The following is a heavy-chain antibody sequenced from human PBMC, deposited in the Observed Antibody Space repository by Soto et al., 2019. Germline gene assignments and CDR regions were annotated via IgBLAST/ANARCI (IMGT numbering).Heavy chain of an antibody. CDR2: ISTDGDIT. V-gene: IGHV3-74*01. CDR3: ARVSIGSWDWFDP. CDR1: GFTFSSYW. Sequence: EVQLVESGGGLVQPGGSLRLSCAASGFTFSSYWMHWVRQTPGKGLVWVSRISTDGDITTYADSVKGRLTISRDHAKNTVYLQMNSLRAEATAVYYCARVSIGSWDWFDPWGQGTLVTVSS. J-gene: IGHJ5*02. D-gene: IGHD6-13*01.